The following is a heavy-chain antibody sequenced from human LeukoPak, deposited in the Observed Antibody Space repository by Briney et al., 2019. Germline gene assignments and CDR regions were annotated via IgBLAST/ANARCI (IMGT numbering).Heavy chain of an antibody. D-gene: IGHD1-26*01. CDR2: INPSGSGT. V-gene: IGHV1-46*01. Sequence: ASVKVSCKASGHTFTSYHMHWVRQAPGQALEWMGIINPSGSGTTYAQKFQGRVTMTRDTSTRTVYMELSSLRSEDTAVYYCARDLIVGATATYYYYGMDAWGQGTTVTVSS. CDR1: GHTFTSYH. CDR3: ARDLIVGATATYYYYGMDA. J-gene: IGHJ6*02.